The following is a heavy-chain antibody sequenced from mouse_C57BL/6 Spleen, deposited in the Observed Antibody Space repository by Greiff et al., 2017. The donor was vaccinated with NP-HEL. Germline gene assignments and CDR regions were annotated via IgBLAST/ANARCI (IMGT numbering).Heavy chain of an antibody. V-gene: IGHV3-6*01. Sequence: VQLQQSGPGLVKPSQSLSLTCSVTGYSITSGYYWNWIRQFPGNKLEWMGYISYDGSNNYNPSLKNRISITRDTSKNQFFLKLNSVTTEDTATYYCAREGDYYGSSYGDYAMDYWGQGTSVTVSS. D-gene: IGHD1-1*01. CDR2: ISYDGSN. CDR1: GYSITSGYY. CDR3: AREGDYYGSSYGDYAMDY. J-gene: IGHJ4*01.